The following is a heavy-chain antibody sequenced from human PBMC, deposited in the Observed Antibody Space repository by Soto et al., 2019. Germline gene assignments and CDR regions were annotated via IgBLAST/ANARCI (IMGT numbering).Heavy chain of an antibody. CDR3: ARSVVSYHLLGY. V-gene: IGHV1-69*13. CDR1: GGTCSNYA. D-gene: IGHD2-15*01. J-gene: IGHJ4*02. CDR2: IIPIFGTA. Sequence: VKVSCKASGGTCSNYAISWVRQATGQGLEWMGGIIPIFGTANYAQKFQGRVTMTRDTSISTAYMEMSRLRSDDTAVYYCARSVVSYHLLGYWGQGTLVTVSS.